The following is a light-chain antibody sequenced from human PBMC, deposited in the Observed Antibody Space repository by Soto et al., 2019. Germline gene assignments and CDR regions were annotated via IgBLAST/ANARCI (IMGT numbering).Light chain of an antibody. CDR3: QQYYSTRT. J-gene: IGKJ1*01. Sequence: DIVLTQSPDSLAVSLGEGATINCKCSQSVLYSSNNKNYLAWYQQKPGQPPKLLIYWASTRESGVPDRFSASGSGTDFTLTISSLQAEDVAVYYCQQYYSTRTFGQGTKVEIK. V-gene: IGKV4-1*01. CDR1: QSVLYSSNNKNY. CDR2: WAS.